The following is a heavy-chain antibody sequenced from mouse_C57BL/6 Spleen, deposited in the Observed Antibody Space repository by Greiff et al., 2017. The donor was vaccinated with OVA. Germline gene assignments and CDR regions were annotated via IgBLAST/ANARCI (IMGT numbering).Heavy chain of an antibody. CDR3: TRESYYDYGGYWYFDV. V-gene: IGHV5-9-1*02. CDR1: GFTFSSYA. J-gene: IGHJ1*03. Sequence: DVMLVESGEGLVKPGGSLKLSCAASGFTFSSYAMSWVRQTPEKRLEWVAYISSGGDYIYYADTVKGRFTISRDNARNTLYLQMSSLKSEDTAMYYCTRESYYDYGGYWYFDVWGTGTTVTVSS. CDR2: ISSGGDYI. D-gene: IGHD2-4*01.